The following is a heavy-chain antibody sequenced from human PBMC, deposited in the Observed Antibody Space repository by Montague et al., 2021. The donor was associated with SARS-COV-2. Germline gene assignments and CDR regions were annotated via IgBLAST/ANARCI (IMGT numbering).Heavy chain of an antibody. J-gene: IGHJ6*02. CDR1: GFSLSTSGMC. Sequence: PALVKPTQTLTLTCTFSGFSLSTSGMCVSWIRQPPGKALEWLALIDWXXXKYYSTSLKTRLTISKDTSKNQVVLTMTNMDPVDTATYYCARIRAVTAMIGHYCYYGMDVGGQGTTVTVS. CDR2: IDWXXXK. CDR3: ARIRAVTAMIGHYCYYGMDV. V-gene: IGHV2-70*01. D-gene: IGHD2-21*02.